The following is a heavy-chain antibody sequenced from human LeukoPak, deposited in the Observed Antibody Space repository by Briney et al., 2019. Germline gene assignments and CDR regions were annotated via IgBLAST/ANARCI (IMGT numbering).Heavy chain of an antibody. V-gene: IGHV3-21*01. D-gene: IGHD5-24*01. J-gene: IGHJ3*01. CDR3: AGDSDNWYVNGLVS. Sequence: GGSLRLSCVGSGFTFSSYRMHWVRQAPGKGLEWVSSFNSGRSYLYYADSVKGRFTMSRDNSKNSVYLQMSSLTVEDTAVYYCAGDSDNWYVNGLVSWGQGTMVTVS. CDR2: FNSGRSYL. CDR1: GFTFSSYR.